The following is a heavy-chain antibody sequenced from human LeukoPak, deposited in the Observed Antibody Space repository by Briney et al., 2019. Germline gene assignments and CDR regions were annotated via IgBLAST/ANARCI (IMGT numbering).Heavy chain of an antibody. CDR1: GFTFSSYS. CDR2: ISSSSSTI. J-gene: IGHJ4*02. Sequence: GGSLRLTCAASGFTFSSYSMNWVSQAPGKGLEWVPYISSSSSTIYYADSVKGRFTISRDNAKNSLYLHIDSLRAEDTAVYYCAREGMADIVVVPAAFTYFDYWGQGTLVTVSS. CDR3: AREGMADIVVVPAAFTYFDY. V-gene: IGHV3-48*04. D-gene: IGHD2-2*01.